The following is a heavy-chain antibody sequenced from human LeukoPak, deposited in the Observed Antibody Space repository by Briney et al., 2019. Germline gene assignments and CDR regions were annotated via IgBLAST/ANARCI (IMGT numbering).Heavy chain of an antibody. V-gene: IGHV3-48*03. Sequence: GGSLRLSCEASGFTFSSYEMNWVRQAPGKGLEWVSYISSSGSTIYYADSVKGRFTISRDNAKNSLYLQMNSLRAEDTAVYYCARYGAVAGGVYWGQGTLVTVSS. D-gene: IGHD6-19*01. CDR3: ARYGAVAGGVY. J-gene: IGHJ4*02. CDR2: ISSSGSTI. CDR1: GFTFSSYE.